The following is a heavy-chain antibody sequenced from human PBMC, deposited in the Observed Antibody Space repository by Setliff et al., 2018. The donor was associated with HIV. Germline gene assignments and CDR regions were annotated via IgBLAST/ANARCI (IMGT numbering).Heavy chain of an antibody. Sequence: GGSLRLSCAASGFTFSSYEMNWVRQAPGKGLEWVSYISSSGNAIYYADSVKGRFTISRDNAKNSLYLQMNSLRAEDTAVYYCATAYYAVGYTFDYWGQGALVTAPQ. D-gene: IGHD3-10*01. CDR3: ATAYYAVGYTFDY. J-gene: IGHJ4*02. V-gene: IGHV3-48*03. CDR2: ISSSGNAI. CDR1: GFTFSSYE.